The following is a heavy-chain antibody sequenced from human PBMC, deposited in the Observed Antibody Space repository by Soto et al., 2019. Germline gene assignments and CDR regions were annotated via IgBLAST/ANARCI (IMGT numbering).Heavy chain of an antibody. D-gene: IGHD3-10*01. CDR2: ISYDGAYQ. V-gene: IGHV3-30-3*01. CDR3: ARDRDRGAQGLYSFDD. Sequence: QVQLVESGGGVVQPERSRRLSCAASGFSFSTYAMHWVRQAPGKGLEWVAIISYDGAYQYYADSVKGRFTSSRDNSNNTLNRQMNSLRPEYTAVYYFARDRDRGAQGLYSFDDWGQGTLVTVSS. CDR1: GFSFSTYA. J-gene: IGHJ4*02.